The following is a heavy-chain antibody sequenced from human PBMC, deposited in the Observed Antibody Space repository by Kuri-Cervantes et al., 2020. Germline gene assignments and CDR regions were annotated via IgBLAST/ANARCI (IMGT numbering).Heavy chain of an antibody. J-gene: IGHJ6*02. V-gene: IGHV1-46*01. Sequence: ASVKVSCKASGYTFTSYYMHWVRQAPGQGLEWMGIINPSGGSTSYAQKFQGRVTITADESTSTAYMELSSLRSEDTAVYYCASGYVFGMDVWGQGTAVTVSS. CDR2: INPSGGST. D-gene: IGHD3-22*01. CDR1: GYTFTSYY. CDR3: ASGYVFGMDV.